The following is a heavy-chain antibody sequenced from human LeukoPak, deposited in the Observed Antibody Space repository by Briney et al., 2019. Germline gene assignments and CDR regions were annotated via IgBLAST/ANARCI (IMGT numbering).Heavy chain of an antibody. CDR3: TTVCGSGGTCYSYSFDY. V-gene: IGHV3-15*01. J-gene: IGHJ4*02. Sequence: GGSLRLSSAASGFTFNHAWMTWVRQAPGKGLEWVGRIKSKTDGGTTDYAAPVKGRFTISRDDSKNTLYLQMNSLKTEDTAVYYCTTVCGSGGTCYSYSFDYWGQGTLVTVSS. D-gene: IGHD2-15*01. CDR1: GFTFNHAW. CDR2: IKSKTDGGTT.